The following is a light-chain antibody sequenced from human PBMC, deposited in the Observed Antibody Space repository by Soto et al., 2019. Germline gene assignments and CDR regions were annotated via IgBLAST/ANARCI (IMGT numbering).Light chain of an antibody. J-gene: IGLJ1*01. Sequence: QSARTQPASVSGSPGQSITISCTGTSSDVGGYNYVSWYQQHPGKAPKLMIYEVSNRPSGVSHRFSGSKSGNTASLTISGLQAEDEADYYCSSYTSSSTLVFGTGTKVTVL. CDR1: SSDVGGYNY. CDR2: EVS. V-gene: IGLV2-14*01. CDR3: SSYTSSSTLV.